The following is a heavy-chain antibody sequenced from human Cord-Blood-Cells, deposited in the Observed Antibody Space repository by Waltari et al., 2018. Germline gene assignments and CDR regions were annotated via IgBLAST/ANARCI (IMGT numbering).Heavy chain of an antibody. D-gene: IGHD2-2*01. CDR1: GGTFSSYA. CDR3: ARDSSSTSCYDAFDI. V-gene: IGHV1-69*18. CDR2: ISPIFGTA. J-gene: IGHJ3*02. Sequence: QVQLVQSGAAVKKPGSSVKVSCKASGGTFSSYAISWVRQAHGQGIWWMGSISPIFGTASYTRKFQGRATRATDESTSTAYMELSSLRSEYTAVYYCARDSSSTSCYDAFDIWGQGTMVTVSS.